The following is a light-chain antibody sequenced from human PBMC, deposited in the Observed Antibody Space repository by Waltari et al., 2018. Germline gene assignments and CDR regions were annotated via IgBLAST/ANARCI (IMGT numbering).Light chain of an antibody. CDR2: DAS. Sequence: ETVLTQSPATLSLSPGERATLSCRASQSIGNYLTWYQQQPGQAHRLLIYDASNRASAIPARFSCRGSGTDFTRTISSLEPEDFAVYYCQQRADWRRLTFGGGTKVEIK. V-gene: IGKV3-11*01. J-gene: IGKJ4*01. CDR1: QSIGNY. CDR3: QQRADWRRLT.